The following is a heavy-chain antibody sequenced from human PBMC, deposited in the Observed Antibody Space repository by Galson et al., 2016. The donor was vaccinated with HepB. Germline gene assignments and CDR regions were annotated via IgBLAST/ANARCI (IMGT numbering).Heavy chain of an antibody. Sequence: TLSLTCTVSGGSISSGGNYWSWVRQHPGGGLEWIAFIYYSGSTSYNPSLKSRVTISVDTSKNQFSLKLSSVTAADPAVYYCARVDYDFWSGSDHYYYVDVWGQGTTLTVSS. CDR3: ARVDYDFWSGSDHYYYVDV. J-gene: IGHJ6*02. CDR2: IYYSGST. CDR1: GGSISSGGNY. V-gene: IGHV4-31*03. D-gene: IGHD3-3*01.